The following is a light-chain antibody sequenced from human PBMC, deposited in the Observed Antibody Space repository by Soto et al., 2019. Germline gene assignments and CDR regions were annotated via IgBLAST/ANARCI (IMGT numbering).Light chain of an antibody. Sequence: EIVLTQSPGTLSLSPGERATLPCRASQRIRRWFFAIAWYQQKPGQPPRLLIYGASSRATGIPDRFSGSGSATDFTLTINRLEPEDFAVYYCQQHDTSPWTFGQGTRVEIK. J-gene: IGKJ1*01. CDR2: GAS. V-gene: IGKV3-20*01. CDR1: QRIRRWF. CDR3: QQHDTSPWT.